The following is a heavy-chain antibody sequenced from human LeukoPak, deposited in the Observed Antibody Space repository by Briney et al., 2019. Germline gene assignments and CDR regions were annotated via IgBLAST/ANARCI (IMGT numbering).Heavy chain of an antibody. V-gene: IGHV4-39*07. D-gene: IGHD6-13*01. CDR1: GGSISSSSYY. CDR2: IYYSGST. Sequence: PSETLSLTCTVSGGSISSSSYYWGWIRQPPGKGLEWIGSIYYSGSTYYNPSLKSRVTISVDTSKNQFSLKLSSVTAADTAVYYCAIKSIAAPFLYAFDIWGQGTMVTVSS. CDR3: AIKSIAAPFLYAFDI. J-gene: IGHJ3*02.